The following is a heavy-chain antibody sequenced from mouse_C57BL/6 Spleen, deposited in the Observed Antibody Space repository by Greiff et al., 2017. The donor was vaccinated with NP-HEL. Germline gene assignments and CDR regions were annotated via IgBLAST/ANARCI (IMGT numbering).Heavy chain of an antibody. CDR2: ISSGGSYT. D-gene: IGHD1-1*01. CDR3: ERHLPNTVVATDYAMDY. CDR1: GFTFSSYG. V-gene: IGHV5-6*02. Sequence: DVMLVESGGDLVKPGGSLKLSCAASGFTFSSYGMSWVRQTPDKRLEWVATISSGGSYTYYPDSVKGRFTITRDNAKNTLYLQMSSLKSEDTAMYYCERHLPNTVVATDYAMDYWGQGTSVTVSA. J-gene: IGHJ4*01.